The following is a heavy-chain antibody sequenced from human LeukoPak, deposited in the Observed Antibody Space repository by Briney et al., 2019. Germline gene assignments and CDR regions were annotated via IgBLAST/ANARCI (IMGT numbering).Heavy chain of an antibody. CDR3: ARDYTLFPHWYFAL. CDR2: ISFDGSNK. CDR1: GFTFTDYA. J-gene: IGHJ2*01. Sequence: GGSLRLSCAASGFTFTDYAIHWVRQAPGRGLEWVAVISFDGSNKYYGDSVKGRFTISRDNSKNTLYLQMNSLRAEDTAVYYCARDYTLFPHWYFALWGRGTLVTVSS. D-gene: IGHD2-2*02. V-gene: IGHV3-30*04.